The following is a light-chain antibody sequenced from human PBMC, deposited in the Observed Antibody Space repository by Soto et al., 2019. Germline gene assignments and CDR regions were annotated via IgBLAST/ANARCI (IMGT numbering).Light chain of an antibody. Sequence: DIQMTQSPSSGSASVGDRVTLNCRASQDISSWLAWYQQKTGKEPKLLIYAASNLQSGVPSRFSGSGSGTDFNLTISRLQPEEFATYFCQQGYSFAFTFGPGTKVDIK. V-gene: IGKV1-12*01. CDR3: QQGYSFAFT. J-gene: IGKJ3*01. CDR2: AAS. CDR1: QDISSW.